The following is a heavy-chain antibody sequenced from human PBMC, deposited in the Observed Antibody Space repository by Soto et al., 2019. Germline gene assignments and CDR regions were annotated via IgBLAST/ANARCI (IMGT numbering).Heavy chain of an antibody. J-gene: IGHJ5*01. CDR2: VWNDGINK. CDR3: ARLAYSNFLGGLDS. V-gene: IGHV3-33*01. CDR1: GFIFSAYG. Sequence: QGQLVESGGGVVQPGGSLRLSCAASGFIFSAYGIHWVRQAPGKGLEWVAIVWNDGINKYYADSVKGRFTISRDNFKNTVDLQMNSLRVEDTAFYYCARLAYSNFLGGLDSWGQGTLVTASS. D-gene: IGHD1-26*01.